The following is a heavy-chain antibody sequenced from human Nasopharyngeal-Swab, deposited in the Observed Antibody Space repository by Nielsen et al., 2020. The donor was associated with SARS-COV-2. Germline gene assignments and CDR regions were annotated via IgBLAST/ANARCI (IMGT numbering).Heavy chain of an antibody. CDR2: IDPSDSYT. D-gene: IGHD2-15*01. V-gene: IGHV5-10-1*01. J-gene: IGHJ6*03. CDR3: ARRAYCSGGSCYSPYYYYMDV. Sequence: GRSLPLSCKGSGSSFTSYWLSWVRQMPGKGLEWMGRIDPSDSYTNYSPSFQGHVTISADKSISTAYLPWSSLKASDTAMYYCARRAYCSGGSCYSPYYYYMDVWGKGTTVTVSS. CDR1: GSSFTSYW.